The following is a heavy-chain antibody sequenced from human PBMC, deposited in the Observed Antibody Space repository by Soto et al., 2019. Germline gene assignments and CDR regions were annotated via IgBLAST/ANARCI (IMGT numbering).Heavy chain of an antibody. D-gene: IGHD2-2*01. Sequence: EVQLLESGGGLVQPGGSLRLSCAASGFTFSSYAMSWVRQAPGKGLEWVSAISGSGGSTYYEDSVKGRFTISRDNSKNTRYLQMNSLRAEDTAVYYCAKDPRSIVVVPASGAWGQGTLVTVSS. V-gene: IGHV3-23*01. CDR2: ISGSGGST. CDR1: GFTFSSYA. J-gene: IGHJ5*02. CDR3: AKDPRSIVVVPASGA.